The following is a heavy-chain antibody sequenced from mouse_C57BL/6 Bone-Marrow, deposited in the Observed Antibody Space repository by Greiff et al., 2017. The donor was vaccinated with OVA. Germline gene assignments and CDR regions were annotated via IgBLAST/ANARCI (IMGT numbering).Heavy chain of an antibody. Sequence: EVQLQQSGTVLARPGASVKMSCKPSGYTFTSYWMHWVKQRPGQGLEWIGAIYPGNSDTSYNQKFNGKAKLTAVTSASTAYMELSSLTNEDSAVYYCTTSLWNYFDYWGQGTTLTVSS. CDR3: TTSLWNYFDY. CDR1: GYTFTSYW. D-gene: IGHD6-2*01. CDR2: IYPGNSDT. J-gene: IGHJ2*01. V-gene: IGHV1-5*01.